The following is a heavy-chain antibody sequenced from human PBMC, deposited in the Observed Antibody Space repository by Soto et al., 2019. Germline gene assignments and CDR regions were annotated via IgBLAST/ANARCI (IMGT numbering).Heavy chain of an antibody. CDR2: ISWNSGSI. J-gene: IGHJ5*02. CDR1: GFTFDDYA. Sequence: LRLSCAASGFTFDDYAMHWVRQAPGKGLEWVSGISWNSGSIGYADSVKGRFTISRDNAKNSLYLQMNSLRAEDTALYYCAKDIISSWYQGGPNWFDPWGQGTLVTVSS. D-gene: IGHD6-13*01. V-gene: IGHV3-9*01. CDR3: AKDIISSWYQGGPNWFDP.